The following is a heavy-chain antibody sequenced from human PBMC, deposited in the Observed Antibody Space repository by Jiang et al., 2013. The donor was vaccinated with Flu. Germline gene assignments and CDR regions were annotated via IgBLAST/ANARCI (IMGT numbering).Heavy chain of an antibody. V-gene: IGHV1-69*01. CDR1: SSYA. CDR3: ARAATMVRGPYYYYYGMDV. CDR2: IIPIFGTA. J-gene: IGHJ6*02. Sequence: SSYAISWVRQAPGQGLEWMGGIIPIFGTANYAQKFQGRVTITADESTSTAYMELSSLRSEDTAVYYCARAATMVRGPYYYYYGMDVWGQGTTVTVSS. D-gene: IGHD3-10*01.